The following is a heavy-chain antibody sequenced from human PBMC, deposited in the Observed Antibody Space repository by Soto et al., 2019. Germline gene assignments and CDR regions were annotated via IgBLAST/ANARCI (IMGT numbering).Heavy chain of an antibody. Sequence: QVQLQESGPGLVKPLETLSLTCAVSGDSISSYYCMWIRQPPGKGLESIGYLYYGRSANYNPSLKSRVTLSVDTSTNQCSLTLSSMTAADTAAYYCALRSMAVVPEYWGQGTLVTVSS. CDR2: LYYGRSA. CDR1: GDSISSYY. J-gene: IGHJ4*02. D-gene: IGHD3-22*01. CDR3: ALRSMAVVPEY. V-gene: IGHV4-59*01.